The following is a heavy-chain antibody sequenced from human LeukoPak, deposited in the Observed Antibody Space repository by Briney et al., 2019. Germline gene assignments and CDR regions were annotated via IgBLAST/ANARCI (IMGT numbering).Heavy chain of an antibody. CDR1: GYTFTSYY. D-gene: IGHD3-10*01. J-gene: IGHJ5*02. Sequence: GASVKVSCKASGYTFTSYYMHWVRQAPGQGLEWMGIINPSGGSTSYAQKFQGRVTMTRDMSTSTVYMELSSLRSEDTAVYYCAREFTSIWFGNWFDPWGQGTLVTVSS. V-gene: IGHV1-46*01. CDR2: INPSGGST. CDR3: AREFTSIWFGNWFDP.